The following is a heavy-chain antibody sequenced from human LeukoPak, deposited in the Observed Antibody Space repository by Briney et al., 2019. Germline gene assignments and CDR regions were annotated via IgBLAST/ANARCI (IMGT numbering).Heavy chain of an antibody. D-gene: IGHD3-10*01. CDR3: AGGSGTYSPDY. CDR2: VSSDGDRT. J-gene: IGHJ4*02. CDR1: GFTFSRYD. Sequence: RGSLRLSCEASGFTFSRYDMHWVRQAPGRGLEYLSGVSSDGDRTYYAKSVKGRFTISRDNSKNTLYLQMGSLRAEDMAVYYCAGGSGTYSPDYWGQGALVTVSS. V-gene: IGHV3-64*01.